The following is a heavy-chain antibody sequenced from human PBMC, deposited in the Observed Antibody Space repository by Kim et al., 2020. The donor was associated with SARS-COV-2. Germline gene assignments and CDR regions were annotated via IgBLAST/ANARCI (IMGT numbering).Heavy chain of an antibody. D-gene: IGHD3-16*01. CDR2: I. CDR3: ARARFPNWFDP. J-gene: IGHJ5*02. V-gene: IGHV3-48*03. Sequence: IYYADSVKGRFTISRDNAKNSLYLQMNSLRAEDTAVYYCARARFPNWFDPWGQGTLVTVSS.